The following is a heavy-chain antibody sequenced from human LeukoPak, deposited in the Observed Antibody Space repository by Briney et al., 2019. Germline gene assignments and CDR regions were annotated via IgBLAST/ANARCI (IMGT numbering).Heavy chain of an antibody. CDR3: ARLTREIDYYDSSGYYYY. J-gene: IGHJ4*02. CDR2: IYYSGST. CDR1: GGSISSSSYY. Sequence: PSETLSLTCTVSGGSISSSSYYWGWIRQPPGKGLEWIGSIYYSGSTYYNPSLKSRVTISVDTSKNQFSLKLSSVTAADTAVYYCARLTREIDYYDSSGYYYYWGQGTLVTVSS. V-gene: IGHV4-39*07. D-gene: IGHD3-22*01.